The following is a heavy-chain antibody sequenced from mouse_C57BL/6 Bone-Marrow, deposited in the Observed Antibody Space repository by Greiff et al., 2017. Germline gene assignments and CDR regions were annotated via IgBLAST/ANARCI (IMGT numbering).Heavy chain of an antibody. V-gene: IGHV1-81*01. D-gene: IGHD2-5*01. Sequence: VKVVESGAELARPGASVKLSCKASGYTFTSYGISWVKQRTGQGLEWIGEIYPRSGNTYYNEKFKGKATLTADKSSSTAYMELRSLTSEDSAVYFCAYYSNYGFAYWGQGTLVTVSA. CDR1: GYTFTSYG. CDR3: AYYSNYGFAY. CDR2: IYPRSGNT. J-gene: IGHJ3*01.